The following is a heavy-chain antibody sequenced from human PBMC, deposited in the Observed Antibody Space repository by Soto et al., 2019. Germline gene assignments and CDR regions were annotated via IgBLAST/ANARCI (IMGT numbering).Heavy chain of an antibody. J-gene: IGHJ4*01. CDR3: AGAEWFGELLPLFAF. D-gene: IGHD3-10*01. CDR1: SGSLG. CDR2: IYYSGST. Sequence: SGSLGCRRIMKKTGKGLEWIGYIYYSGSTNYNPSLKSRVTISVDTSKNQFSLKLSSVTAADTAVYFCAGAEWFGELLPLFAFRGNGTPVPVSS. V-gene: IGHV4-61*01.